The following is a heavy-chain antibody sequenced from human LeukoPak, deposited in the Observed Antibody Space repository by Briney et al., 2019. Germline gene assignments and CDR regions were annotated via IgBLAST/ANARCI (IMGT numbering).Heavy chain of an antibody. V-gene: IGHV1-18*04. CDR3: ARSGRGTYYYFDY. J-gene: IGHJ4*02. D-gene: IGHD1-26*01. CDR1: GYTFTVYY. Sequence: ASVTVSFKASGYTFTVYYMHWVRQAPGQGLEWMGWISGSNGNTNYAQKLQGRVTMTTDTSTGTAYMELRSLRSDDTAVYYCARSGRGTYYYFDYWGQGTLVTVSS. CDR2: ISGSNGNT.